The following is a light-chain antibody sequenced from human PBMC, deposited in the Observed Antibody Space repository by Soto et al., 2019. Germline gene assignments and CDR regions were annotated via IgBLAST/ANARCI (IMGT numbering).Light chain of an antibody. V-gene: IGLV6-57*04. Sequence: NFMLTQPHSVSESPGKTVTISCTRSSGRIASNYVQWYQQRPGSAPTTVIYEDNQRPSGVPDRFSGSIDSSSNSASLTISGLKTEDEADYYCQSYDSSNSHAVFGGGTQLTVL. CDR2: EDN. CDR1: SGRIASNY. J-gene: IGLJ7*01. CDR3: QSYDSSNSHAV.